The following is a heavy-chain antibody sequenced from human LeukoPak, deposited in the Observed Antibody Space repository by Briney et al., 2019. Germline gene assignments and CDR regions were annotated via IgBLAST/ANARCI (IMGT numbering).Heavy chain of an antibody. J-gene: IGHJ6*03. CDR2: ISGSGGST. Sequence: WGSLRLSCAASGFTFSSYGMSWVRQAPGKGLEWGSAISGSGGSTYYADSVKGRFTIARDNSKNTLYLQRNSLRAAHTAVYYCEKDRYYYGSGTYSMDVWGKGTTVTISS. CDR3: EKDRYYYGSGTYSMDV. V-gene: IGHV3-23*01. CDR1: GFTFSSYG. D-gene: IGHD3-10*01.